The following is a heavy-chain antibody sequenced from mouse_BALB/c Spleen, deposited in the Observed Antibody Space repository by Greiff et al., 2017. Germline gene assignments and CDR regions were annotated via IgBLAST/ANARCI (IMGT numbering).Heavy chain of an antibody. J-gene: IGHJ1*01. D-gene: IGHD3-3*01. CDR1: GFTFSDFY. CDR3: ARDAGTLYWYFDV. Sequence: EVMLVESGGGLVQPGGSLRLSCATSGFTFSDFYMEWVRQPPGKRLEWIAASRNKANDYTTEYSASVKGRFIVSRDTSQCILYLQMNALRAEDTAIYSCARDAGTLYWYFDVWGAGTTVTVSS. V-gene: IGHV7-1*02. CDR2: SRNKANDYTT.